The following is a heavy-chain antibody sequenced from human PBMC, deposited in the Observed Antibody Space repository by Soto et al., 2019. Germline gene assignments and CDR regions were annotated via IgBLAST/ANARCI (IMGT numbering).Heavy chain of an antibody. CDR3: VRCEGAPRTYYFHH. CDR1: GFTFSHCG. J-gene: IGHJ4*02. CDR2: ISYDGTKK. V-gene: IGHV3-33*05. Sequence: PGWSLRLSCATSGFTFSHCGFHWARQAPGKGLEWVAFISYDGTKKYYPDSVRGRFTISRDNSKDTLYLDINSLRVEDAAMYFCVRCEGAPRTYYFHHWGQGALVTVS.